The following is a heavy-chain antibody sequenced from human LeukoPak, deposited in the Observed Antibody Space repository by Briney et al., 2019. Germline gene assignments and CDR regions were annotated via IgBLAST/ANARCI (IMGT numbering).Heavy chain of an antibody. CDR1: GGSISSSSYY. D-gene: IGHD1-14*01. CDR3: ARDQGREPPPSYNWFDP. V-gene: IGHV4-39*07. J-gene: IGHJ5*02. Sequence: PWETLSLTCTVSGGSISSSSYYWGWIRQPPGKGLEWIGSIYYSGSTYYNPSLKSRVTISVGTSKNQFSLKLSSVTAADTAVYYCARDQGREPPPSYNWFDPWGQGTLITVSS. CDR2: IYYSGST.